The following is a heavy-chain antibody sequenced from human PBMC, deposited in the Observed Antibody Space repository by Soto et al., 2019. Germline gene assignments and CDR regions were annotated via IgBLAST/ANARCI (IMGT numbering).Heavy chain of an antibody. CDR1: GFTFSSYW. Sequence: QPGGSPRLSCAASGFTFSSYWMSWVRQAPGNGLEWVANIKQDGSEKYYVDSVKGRFTISRDNAKNSLYLQMNSLRAEDTAVYYCARDWSAFGGVIVTPFDYWGQGTLVTVSS. D-gene: IGHD3-16*02. CDR2: IKQDGSEK. V-gene: IGHV3-7*01. CDR3: ARDWSAFGGVIVTPFDY. J-gene: IGHJ4*02.